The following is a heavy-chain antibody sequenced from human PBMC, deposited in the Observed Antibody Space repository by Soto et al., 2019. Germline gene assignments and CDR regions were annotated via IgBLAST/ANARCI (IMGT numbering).Heavy chain of an antibody. J-gene: IGHJ6*02. V-gene: IGHV4-31*03. D-gene: IGHD3-10*01. CDR3: ARVGLLWFGELSGMDV. Sequence: SETQSLTCTVSGGSISSGGYYWSWIRQHPGKGPEWIGYIYYSGSTYYNPSLKSRVTISVDTSKNQFSLKLSSVTAADTAVYYCARVGLLWFGELSGMDVWGQGTTVTVSS. CDR2: IYYSGST. CDR1: GGSISSGGYY.